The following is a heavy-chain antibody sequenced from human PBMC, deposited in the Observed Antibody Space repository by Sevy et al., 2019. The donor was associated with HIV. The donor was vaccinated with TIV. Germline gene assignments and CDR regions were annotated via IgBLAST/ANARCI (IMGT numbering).Heavy chain of an antibody. V-gene: IGHV3-30-3*01. D-gene: IGHD3-3*01. J-gene: IGHJ4*02. CDR2: ISYDGSNK. CDR3: ARDTRKLRFSELAY. CDR1: GFTFSSYA. Sequence: GGSLRLSCAASGFTFSSYAMHWVRQAPGKGLEWVAVISYDGSNKYYAYSVKGRFTISRDNSKNTLYLQMNSLRAEDTAVYYCARDTRKLRFSELAYWGQGTLVTVSS.